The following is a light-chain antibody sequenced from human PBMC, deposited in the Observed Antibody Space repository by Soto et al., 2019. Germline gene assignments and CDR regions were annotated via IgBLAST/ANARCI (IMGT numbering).Light chain of an antibody. V-gene: IGKV1-33*01. CDR1: QDISNY. Sequence: DIQMTQSPSSLSASVGDRVTITCQASQDISNYLNWYQQKPGKDPKLLIYDASNLETGVPSRSSGSDSGTDFTFPISSLQPEDIATYYCQQYDNLPPYTFGQGTKLQIK. J-gene: IGKJ2*01. CDR2: DAS. CDR3: QQYDNLPPYT.